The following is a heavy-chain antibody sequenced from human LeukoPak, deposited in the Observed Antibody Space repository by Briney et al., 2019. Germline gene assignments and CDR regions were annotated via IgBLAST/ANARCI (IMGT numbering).Heavy chain of an antibody. Sequence: GASVKVSCKASGYTFTGYYMHWVRQAPGQGLEWMGWINPNSGGTNYAQKFQGRVTMTRDTSISTAYMELSRLRSDDTAVYYCARRERLSDSSGYYSTDLDYWGQGTLVTVSS. CDR3: ARRERLSDSSGYYSTDLDY. J-gene: IGHJ4*02. V-gene: IGHV1-2*02. CDR2: INPNSGGT. CDR1: GYTFTGYY. D-gene: IGHD3-22*01.